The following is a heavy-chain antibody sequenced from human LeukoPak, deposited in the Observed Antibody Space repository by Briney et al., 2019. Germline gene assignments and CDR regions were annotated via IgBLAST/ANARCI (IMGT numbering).Heavy chain of an antibody. D-gene: IGHD5-18*01. J-gene: IGHJ6*03. CDR3: ARVLDTAMTHYYYYYMDV. CDR1: GYTFTGYY. V-gene: IGHV1-2*02. Sequence: ASVKVSCKASGYTFTGYYMHWMRQAPGQGLEWMGWINPNSGGTNYAQKFQGRVTMTRDTSISTAYMELSRLRSDDTAVYYCARVLDTAMTHYYYYYMDVWGKGTTVTVSS. CDR2: INPNSGGT.